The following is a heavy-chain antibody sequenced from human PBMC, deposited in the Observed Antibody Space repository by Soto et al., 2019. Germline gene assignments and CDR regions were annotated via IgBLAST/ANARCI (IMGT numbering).Heavy chain of an antibody. Sequence: ASVKVSCKASGYTFTSYGISWVRQAPGQGLEWMGWISAYNGNTNYAQKLKGRVTMTTDTSTSTAYMELRSLRFDDTAVYYCTAPNWSYGMDVWGQGTTVTVSS. D-gene: IGHD1-20*01. CDR2: ISAYNGNT. V-gene: IGHV1-18*01. CDR1: GYTFTSYG. J-gene: IGHJ6*02. CDR3: TAPNWSYGMDV.